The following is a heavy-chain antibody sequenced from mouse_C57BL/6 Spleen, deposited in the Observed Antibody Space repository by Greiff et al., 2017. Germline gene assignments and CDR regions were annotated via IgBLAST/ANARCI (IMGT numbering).Heavy chain of an antibody. Sequence: QVQLQQPGAELVKPGASVKLSCKASGYTFTSYWMHWVKQRPGQGLEWLGMIHPHSGSTNYNEKFKNKATLTVDKSSSTAYMQLSSLTSEDSAVYYFAGYGYAWFAYWGQGTLVTVSA. D-gene: IGHD2-2*01. V-gene: IGHV1-64*01. CDR3: AGYGYAWFAY. J-gene: IGHJ3*01. CDR1: GYTFTSYW. CDR2: IHPHSGST.